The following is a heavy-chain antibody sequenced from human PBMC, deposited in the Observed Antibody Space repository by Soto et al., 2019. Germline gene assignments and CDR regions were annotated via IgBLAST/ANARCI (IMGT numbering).Heavy chain of an antibody. CDR3: ARRSSNDIVVVPAANWFDP. V-gene: IGHV4-4*02. Sequence: QVQLQESGPGLVKPSGTLSLTCAVSSGSISSSNWWSWVRQPPGKGLEWIGEIYHSGSTNYNPSLKSRVTISVDKSKNQFCLKLSSVTAADTAVYYCARRSSNDIVVVPAANWFDPWGQGTLVTVSS. J-gene: IGHJ5*02. D-gene: IGHD2-2*01. CDR2: IYHSGST. CDR1: SGSISSSNW.